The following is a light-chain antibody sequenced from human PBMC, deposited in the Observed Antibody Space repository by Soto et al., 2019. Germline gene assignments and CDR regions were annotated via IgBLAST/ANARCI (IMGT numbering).Light chain of an antibody. V-gene: IGKV3-20*01. CDR3: QQYGSSPPRYFT. Sequence: EIVLTQSPGTLSLSPGERATLSCRASQSVSSSYLAWYQQKPGQAPRLLIYGASSRATGIPDRFSGSGSGTDFTLTISRLEPEDFAVYYCQQYGSSPPRYFTFGPGTKVDIK. CDR2: GAS. CDR1: QSVSSSY. J-gene: IGKJ3*01.